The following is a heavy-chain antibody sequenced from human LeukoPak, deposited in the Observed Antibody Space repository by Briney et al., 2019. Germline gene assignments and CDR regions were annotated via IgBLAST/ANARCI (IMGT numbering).Heavy chain of an antibody. V-gene: IGHV1-2*02. D-gene: IGHD6-19*01. CDR2: IKPTSDGT. J-gene: IGHJ4*02. CDR1: GYTFIEYY. CDR3: ARDWDIAVAFFDC. Sequence: GTVTVSCKPSGYTFIEYYMHGVREAPGQGGEWIGWIKPTSDGTNYAQQSQGRVTITRDTSISTAYMELSRLRSDDTPVYYCARDWDIAVAFFDCGGQGPLAPVS.